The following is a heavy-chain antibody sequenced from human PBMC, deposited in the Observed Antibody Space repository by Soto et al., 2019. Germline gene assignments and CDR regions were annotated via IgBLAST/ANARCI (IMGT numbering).Heavy chain of an antibody. D-gene: IGHD1-1*01. Sequence: GGSLRLSCAASGFTFSRFGMHWVRQAPGKGLEWVAAISYDGSNKYYDDSVKGRFTISRDKSKNTLYLQMDTLGAEDTGVYYCAKDQVEMSTILDYWGQGTLVTVSS. CDR2: ISYDGSNK. V-gene: IGHV3-30*18. CDR3: AKDQVEMSTILDY. J-gene: IGHJ4*02. CDR1: GFTFSRFG.